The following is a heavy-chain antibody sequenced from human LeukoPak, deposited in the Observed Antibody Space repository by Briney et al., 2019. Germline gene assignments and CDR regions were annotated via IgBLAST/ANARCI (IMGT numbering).Heavy chain of an antibody. Sequence: SETLSLTCAVYGGSFSGHYWNWIRQPPGKGLEWIGEINHSGSTNYNPSLKSRVTISVDTSKNQFSLKLSSVTAADTAVYYCAGALSSGWEFDYWGQGTLVTVSS. CDR2: INHSGST. CDR1: GGSFSGHY. V-gene: IGHV4-34*01. D-gene: IGHD6-19*01. CDR3: AGALSSGWEFDY. J-gene: IGHJ4*02.